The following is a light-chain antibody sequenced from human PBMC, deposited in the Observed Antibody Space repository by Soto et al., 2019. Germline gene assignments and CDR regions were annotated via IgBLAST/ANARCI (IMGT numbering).Light chain of an antibody. Sequence: DIQITQPPSSRSASVGDRVTISCRESQSIRSYLNWYQQKPGKAPERLIYAASTLQSGLLSRFSGSGSGTDFTLTISSLQPEDFATCFCKQSSAFTLTFGGGTKVDIK. CDR2: AAS. J-gene: IGKJ4*01. V-gene: IGKV1-39*01. CDR3: KQSSAFTLT. CDR1: QSIRSY.